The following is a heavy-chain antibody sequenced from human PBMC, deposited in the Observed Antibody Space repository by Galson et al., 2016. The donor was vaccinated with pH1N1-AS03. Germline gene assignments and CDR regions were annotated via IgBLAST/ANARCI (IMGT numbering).Heavy chain of an antibody. CDR3: TTVFYDSSVGR. D-gene: IGHD3-22*01. CDR2: IRSKTDGGTT. CDR1: GFTLSNAW. Sequence: SLRLSCAGSGFTLSNAWMSWVRQAPGKGLQWLGRIRSKTDGGTTDYAEPVKGRFTISRDDSKNTLWLQMVSLKTEDTGVYYCTTVFYDSSVGRWGQGTLVTVSS. J-gene: IGHJ4*02. V-gene: IGHV3-15*01.